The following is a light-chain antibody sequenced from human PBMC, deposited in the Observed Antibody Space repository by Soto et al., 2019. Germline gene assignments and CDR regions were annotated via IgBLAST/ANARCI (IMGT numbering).Light chain of an antibody. J-gene: IGKJ4*01. CDR2: GAS. V-gene: IGKV3-20*01. CDR1: KSITTW. CDR3: QQYGSSQLT. Sequence: PGGIATLSCRASKSITTWLAWHQQNPGQAPRLVIYGASSRPTGITDRFSGSGSGTDLSITISRLEPEDFPVYDCQQYGSSQLTFGGGTKVDI.